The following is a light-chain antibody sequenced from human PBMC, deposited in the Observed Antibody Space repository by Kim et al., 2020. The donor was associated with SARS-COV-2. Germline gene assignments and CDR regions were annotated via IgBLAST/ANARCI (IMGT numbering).Light chain of an antibody. Sequence: SSELTQDPAVSVALGQTVRITCQGDSLRSYYASWYQQKPGQAPVRVIYGKNNRPSGIPDRFSGSSSGNTASLTITGAQAEDEADYYCNSWDSSATGEFGGGTKLTVL. CDR2: GKN. V-gene: IGLV3-19*02. CDR1: SLRSYY. CDR3: NSWDSSATGE. J-gene: IGLJ3*02.